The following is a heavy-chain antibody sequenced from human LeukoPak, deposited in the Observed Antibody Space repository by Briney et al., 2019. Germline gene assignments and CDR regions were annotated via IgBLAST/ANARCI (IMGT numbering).Heavy chain of an antibody. D-gene: IGHD5-18*01. CDR3: ARGARDTAMVRGNYFDY. Sequence: GGSLRLSCTASGFTFSSYWMSWVRQAPGKGLEWVANIKQDGSEKYYVDSVKGRFTISRDNAKNSLYLQMNSLRAEDTAVYYCARGARDTAMVRGNYFDYWGQGTLVTVSS. CDR1: GFTFSSYW. CDR2: IKQDGSEK. J-gene: IGHJ4*02. V-gene: IGHV3-7*03.